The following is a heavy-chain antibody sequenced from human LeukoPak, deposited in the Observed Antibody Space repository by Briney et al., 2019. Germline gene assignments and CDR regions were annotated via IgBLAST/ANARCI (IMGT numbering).Heavy chain of an antibody. V-gene: IGHV4-4*07. D-gene: IGHD1-1*01. CDR3: ARAPSYNSPRLDV. Sequence: PSETLSLTCTVSGGSISSYYWTWVRQPAGKGLEWIGRIYTSGGTNYNPSLKSRVTMSVDTSENRFSLKLTSVTAADTAVYYCARAPSYNSPRLDVWGQGTTVTVSS. J-gene: IGHJ6*02. CDR2: IYTSGGT. CDR1: GGSISSYY.